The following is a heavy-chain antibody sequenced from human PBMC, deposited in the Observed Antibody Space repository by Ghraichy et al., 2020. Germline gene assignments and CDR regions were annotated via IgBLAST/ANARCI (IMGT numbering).Heavy chain of an antibody. CDR1: GGSINTYY. CDR3: ARLATDRRLKGIAAADTGLFNHSYLGMDV. CDR2: IYHSASP. D-gene: IGHD6-25*01. Sequence: SQTLSLTCSVSGGSINTYYWGWIRQSPGKGLAWIGHIYHSASPTYNPSLKSRVTISVDTSKSQLSLNLTSVTAADTAVYYCARLATDRRLKGIAAADTGLFNHSYLGMDVWGRGTTVTVSS. J-gene: IGHJ6*02. V-gene: IGHV4-39*01.